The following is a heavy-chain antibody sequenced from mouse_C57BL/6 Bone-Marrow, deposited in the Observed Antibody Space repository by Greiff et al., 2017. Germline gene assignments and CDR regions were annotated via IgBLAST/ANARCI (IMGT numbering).Heavy chain of an antibody. D-gene: IGHD2-1*01. J-gene: IGHJ4*01. Sequence: EVQLQQSGAELVRPGASVKLSCTASGFNIKDDYMHWVKQRPEQGLAWLGWIDPENGATEYASKFPGQAPITADPSSNTAYLQLSSLTSEDTAVYYCTTVIYYGNYRGGAMDYWGQGTSVTGSS. V-gene: IGHV14-4*01. CDR1: GFNIKDDY. CDR3: TTVIYYGNYRGGAMDY. CDR2: IDPENGAT.